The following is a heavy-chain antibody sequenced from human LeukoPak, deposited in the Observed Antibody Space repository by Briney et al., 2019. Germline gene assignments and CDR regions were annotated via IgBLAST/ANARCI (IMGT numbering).Heavy chain of an antibody. CDR3: ARGPRVVIANY. D-gene: IGHD2-21*01. CDR1: GGSISSSSYY. J-gene: IGHJ4*02. CDR2: IYYSGST. Sequence: SETLSLTCTVSGGSISSSSYYWGWIRQPPGKGLEWIGSIYYSGSTYYNPSLKSRVTISVDTSKNQFSLKLSSVTAADTAVYYCARGPRVVIANYWGQGTLVTVSS. V-gene: IGHV4-39*01.